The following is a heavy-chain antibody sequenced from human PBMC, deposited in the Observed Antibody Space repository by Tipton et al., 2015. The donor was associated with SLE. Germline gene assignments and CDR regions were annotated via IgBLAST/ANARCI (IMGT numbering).Heavy chain of an antibody. CDR2: IYHSGST. J-gene: IGHJ3*02. CDR1: GGSISSSNW. Sequence: SLRLSCAVSGGSISSSNWWSWVRQPPGKGLEWIGEIYHSGSTNYNPSLKSRVTISVDTSKNQFSLKLSSVTAADTAVYYCASGLAYYYDSSAPDAFDIWGQGTMVTVSS. CDR3: ASGLAYYYDSSAPDAFDI. V-gene: IGHV4-4*02. D-gene: IGHD3-22*01.